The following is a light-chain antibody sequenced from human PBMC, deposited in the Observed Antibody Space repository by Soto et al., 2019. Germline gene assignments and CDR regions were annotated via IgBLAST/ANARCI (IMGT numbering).Light chain of an antibody. CDR2: AAS. CDR1: QGISSY. V-gene: IGKV1-9*01. Sequence: DIQRTQSPSTLSATAGDRVTITCRASQGISSYLAWYQQKPGKAPKLLIYAASTLQSGVPSRFSGSGSGTDFTLTISSLQPEDFATYYCQQLNSYLITFGQGTRLEIK. J-gene: IGKJ5*01. CDR3: QQLNSYLIT.